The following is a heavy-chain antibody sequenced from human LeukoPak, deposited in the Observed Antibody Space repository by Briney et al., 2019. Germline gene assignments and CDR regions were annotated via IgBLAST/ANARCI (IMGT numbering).Heavy chain of an antibody. D-gene: IGHD3-10*01. CDR1: GYTFTGYY. V-gene: IGHV1-2*02. CDR2: INPNSGGT. CDR3: ARDHYYTSGSPSFDY. Sequence: ASVKVSCKASGYTFTGYYMHWVRQAPGQGLEWMGWINPNSGGTNYAQKFQGRVTMTRDTSISTAYMELDSLRSDDTAVYYCARDHYYTSGSPSFDYWGQGTLVTVSS. J-gene: IGHJ4*02.